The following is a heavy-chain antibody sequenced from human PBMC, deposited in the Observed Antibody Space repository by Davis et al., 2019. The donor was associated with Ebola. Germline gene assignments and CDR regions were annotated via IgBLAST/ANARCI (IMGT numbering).Heavy chain of an antibody. V-gene: IGHV3-30*18. CDR1: GFTFSTFG. CDR2: ISYDGSNK. CDR3: AKEARSSPSGAYYFDY. D-gene: IGHD6-6*01. Sequence: GGSLRLSCAASGFTFSTFGMHWVRQAPGKGLEWAAVISYDGSNKYYADSVKGRFTFSRDNSKNTLYLQINSLRPEDTAVYFCAKEARSSPSGAYYFDYWGQGTLVTVSS. J-gene: IGHJ4*02.